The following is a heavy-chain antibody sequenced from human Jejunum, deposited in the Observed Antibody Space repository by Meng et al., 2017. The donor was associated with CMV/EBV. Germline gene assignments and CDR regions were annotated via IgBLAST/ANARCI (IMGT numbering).Heavy chain of an antibody. V-gene: IGHV3-72*01. J-gene: IGHJ4*02. CDR1: GFTFTDHY. D-gene: IGHD1-26*01. CDR3: ARSSSGSYLLEY. CDR2: IRRRPNSYST. Sequence: ASGFTFTDHYLGWVRQAPGKGLEWLGRIRRRPNSYSTEYAASVKGRFTISRDDSKNSVYLQMNSLRTEDTAVYYCARSSSGSYLLEYWGQGTLVTVSS.